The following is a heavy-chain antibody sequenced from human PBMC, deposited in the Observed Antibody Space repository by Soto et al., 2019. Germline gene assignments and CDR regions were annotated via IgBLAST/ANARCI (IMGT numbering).Heavy chain of an antibody. CDR1: GYSVSSPSPA. J-gene: IGHJ6*02. V-gene: IGHV6-1*01. CDR2: TYYKSKWNN. CDR3: AREIGITSSGKHFYYYGMDV. D-gene: IGHD2-2*01. Sequence: SLPCALSGYSVSSPSPAWNWIRHSPSIGLEWLGRTYYKSKWNNDYALSVKSRITINPDTSKNQFSLHLYSVTPEDAAVYYCAREIGITSSGKHFYYYGMDVCGQGTTVTVSS.